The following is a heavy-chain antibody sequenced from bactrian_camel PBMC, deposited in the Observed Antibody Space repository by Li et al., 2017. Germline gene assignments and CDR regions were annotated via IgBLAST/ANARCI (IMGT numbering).Heavy chain of an antibody. Sequence: VQLVESGGGLVQPGGSLRLSCAASGFTFSNYWVYWVRQTPGKGLEWVSTIRSGGGTTVYADSVKGRFTISRDNAKNMVYLQMNSLKTEDTAVYYCATDPPALAGGYWGQGTQVTVS. CDR1: GFTFSNYW. CDR2: IRSGGGTT. CDR3: ATDPPALAGGY. J-gene: IGHJ6*01. V-gene: IGHV3S1*01.